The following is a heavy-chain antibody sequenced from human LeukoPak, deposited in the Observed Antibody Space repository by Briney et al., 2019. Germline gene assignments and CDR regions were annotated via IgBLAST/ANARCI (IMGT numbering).Heavy chain of an antibody. V-gene: IGHV1-2*02. CDR3: ARDLRLLWFGEDPRYYFDY. CDR2: INPNSGGT. J-gene: IGHJ4*02. D-gene: IGHD3-10*01. CDR1: GYTFTGYY. Sequence: GASVKVSCKASGYTFTGYYMHWVRQAPGQGLEWMGWINPNSGGTNYAQKFQGRVTMTRDKSISTAYMELSRLRSDDTAVYYCARDLRLLWFGEDPRYYFDYWGQGTLVTVSS.